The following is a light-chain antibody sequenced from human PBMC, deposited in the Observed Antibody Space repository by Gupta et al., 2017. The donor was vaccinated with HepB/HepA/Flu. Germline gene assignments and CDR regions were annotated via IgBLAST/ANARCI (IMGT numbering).Light chain of an antibody. CDR3: QLYNTYTWT. V-gene: IGKV1-5*03. Sequence: DIQMTQSPSTLSASVGDRVTITCRASQSINTRLAWYQQKPGKAPKLLIYKASSLQSGVPSRFSGSGSGTEFTLTVSSLQPDDFATYYCQLYNTYTWTFGQGTKVGIK. CDR1: QSINTR. J-gene: IGKJ1*01. CDR2: KAS.